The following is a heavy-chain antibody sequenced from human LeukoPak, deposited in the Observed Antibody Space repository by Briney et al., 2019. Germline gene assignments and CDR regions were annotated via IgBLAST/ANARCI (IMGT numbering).Heavy chain of an antibody. CDR2: IIPIFGTA. CDR1: GGTFSSYA. V-gene: IGHV1-69*13. D-gene: IGHD5-18*01. CDR3: ARATAMAAYYYYYYGMDV. J-gene: IGHJ6*02. Sequence: SVRVSCKASGGTFSSYAISWVRQAPGQGLEWMGGIIPIFGTANYAQKFQGRVTISADESTSTAYMELSGLRSEDTAVYYCARATAMAAYYYYYYGMDVWGQGTTVTVSS.